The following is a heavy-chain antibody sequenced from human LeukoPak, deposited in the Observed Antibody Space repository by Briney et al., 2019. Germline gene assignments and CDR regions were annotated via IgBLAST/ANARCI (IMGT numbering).Heavy chain of an antibody. D-gene: IGHD3-10*01. CDR3: ARDLHYYGSGP. Sequence: PGGSLRLSCAASGFTLYTFGSYWMHWVRQAPGKGLVWVSVIHNDGSGTNYADSLKGRTTISRDNAKNTLYLQMESLRVEDTAVYYCARDLHYYGSGPWGQGTLVTVSS. V-gene: IGHV3-74*01. CDR1: GFTLYTFGSYW. CDR2: IHNDGSGT. J-gene: IGHJ5*02.